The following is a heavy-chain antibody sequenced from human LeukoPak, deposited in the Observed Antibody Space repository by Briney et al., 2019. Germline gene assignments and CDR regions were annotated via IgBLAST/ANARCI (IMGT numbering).Heavy chain of an antibody. V-gene: IGHV3-30*18. CDR2: ISYDGSNK. CDR3: AKAWKAYGDYHTFDI. D-gene: IGHD4-17*01. J-gene: IGHJ3*02. Sequence: SGGSLRLSCVPSGFTFSSYGMHWVRQAPGKGLEWVAVISYDGSNKYNADSVKGRFTISRDTSKNTLYLQMSSPRAEDTAVYYCAKAWKAYGDYHTFDIWGQGTMVTVSS. CDR1: GFTFSSYG.